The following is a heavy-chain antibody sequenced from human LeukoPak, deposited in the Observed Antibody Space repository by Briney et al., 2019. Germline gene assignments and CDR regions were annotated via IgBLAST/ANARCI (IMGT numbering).Heavy chain of an antibody. CDR2: IYYSGST. D-gene: IGHD2-15*01. V-gene: IGHV4-39*02. Sequence: SETLSLTCTVSGGSISSNTYYWGWIRQPPGKGLEWIGSIYYSGSTYYNLSLKSRVTISVDTSKNQFSLKLSSVTAADTAVYYCARESPKLPGVVVVAANRATYNWFDPWGQGTLVTVSS. J-gene: IGHJ5*02. CDR1: GGSISSNTYY. CDR3: ARESPKLPGVVVVAANRATYNWFDP.